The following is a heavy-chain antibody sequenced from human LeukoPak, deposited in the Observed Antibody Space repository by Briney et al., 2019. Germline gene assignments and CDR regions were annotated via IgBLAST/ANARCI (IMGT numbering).Heavy chain of an antibody. CDR2: INPSGGST. J-gene: IGHJ4*02. V-gene: IGHV1-46*01. Sequence: ASVKVSCKASGYTFTSYYMRWVRQAPGQGLEWMGIINPSGGSTSYAQKFQGRVTMTRDTSTSTVYMELSSLRSEDTAVYYCARGWDIVVVPAAMGNMGTFDYWGRGTLVTVSS. CDR3: ARGWDIVVVPAAMGNMGTFDY. CDR1: GYTFTSYY. D-gene: IGHD2-2*01.